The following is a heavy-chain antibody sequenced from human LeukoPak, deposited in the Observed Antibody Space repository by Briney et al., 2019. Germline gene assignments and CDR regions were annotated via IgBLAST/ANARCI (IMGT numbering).Heavy chain of an antibody. CDR1: GGSISSYY. CDR2: IYYSGST. D-gene: IGHD2-15*01. J-gene: IGHJ6*03. CDR3: ARGRLFYYMDV. Sequence: PSETLSLTCTVSGGSISSYYWSWIRQPPGKGLEWIGYIYYSGSTNYNPSLKSRVTISVDTSKNQFSLKLSSVTAADTAVYYCARGRLFYYMDVWGKGTTVTVSS. V-gene: IGHV4-59*01.